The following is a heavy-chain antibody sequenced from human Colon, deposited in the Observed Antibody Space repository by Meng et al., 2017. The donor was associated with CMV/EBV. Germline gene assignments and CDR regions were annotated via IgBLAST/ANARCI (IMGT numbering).Heavy chain of an antibody. J-gene: IGHJ6*02. CDR3: ARDQEGYGMDV. V-gene: IGHV4-59*12. CDR1: GGSISSYY. Sequence: GSLRLSCTVSGGSISSYYWSWIRQPPGKGLEWIGYIYYSGSTNYNPSLKSRVTISVDTSKNQFSLKLSSVTAADTAVYYCARDQEGYGMDVWGQGTTVTVSS. CDR2: IYYSGST.